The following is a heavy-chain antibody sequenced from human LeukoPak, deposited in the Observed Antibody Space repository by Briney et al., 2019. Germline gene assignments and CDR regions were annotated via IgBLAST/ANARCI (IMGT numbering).Heavy chain of an antibody. CDR1: GGTFSSYA. Sequence: ASVKVSCKASGGTFSSYAISWVRQAPGQGLEWMGWISAYNGNTNYAQKLQGRVTMTTDTSTSTAYMELRSLRSDDTAVYYCARDQGGYRFDYWGQGTLVTVSS. J-gene: IGHJ4*02. D-gene: IGHD3-22*01. V-gene: IGHV1-18*01. CDR3: ARDQGGYRFDY. CDR2: ISAYNGNT.